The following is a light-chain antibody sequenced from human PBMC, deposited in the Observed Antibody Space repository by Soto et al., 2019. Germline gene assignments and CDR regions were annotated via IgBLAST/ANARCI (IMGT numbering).Light chain of an antibody. V-gene: IGKV1-39*01. J-gene: IGKJ3*01. CDR2: AAA. CDR1: EPIDRN. CDR3: QRTYDAPCI. Sequence: DIQMTQSPSSVPALIGDRVTITCRASEPIDRNLSWYQQRPGKAPRVLIIAAADLQSGVPSRCSGSGSGTDFTLTIGSLQPEDFASDNCQRTYDAPCIFGPGTKVELK.